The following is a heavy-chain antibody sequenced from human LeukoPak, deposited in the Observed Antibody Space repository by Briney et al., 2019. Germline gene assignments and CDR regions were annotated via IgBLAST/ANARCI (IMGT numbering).Heavy chain of an antibody. CDR3: AIEAFALDY. CDR2: ISSGGSNE. CDR1: GFTFSNYD. Sequence: GGSLRLSCAASGFTFSNYDMHWVRQAPGRGLEWVSFISSGGSNEYYGDSVKGRFTIYRDNLILYLHMNILRTEDTAVYFCAIEAFALDYWGQGTLVTVSS. V-gene: IGHV3-30-3*01. J-gene: IGHJ4*02.